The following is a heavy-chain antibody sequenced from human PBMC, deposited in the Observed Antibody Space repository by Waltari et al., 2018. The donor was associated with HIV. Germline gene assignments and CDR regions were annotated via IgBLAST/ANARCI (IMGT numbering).Heavy chain of an antibody. D-gene: IGHD3-22*01. V-gene: IGHV2-5*01. CDR3: AHRGWLLGPFDY. CDR2: IYWNEDT. Sequence: QITLKESGPTLVKPTQTLTLTCPFSGFSLSTSGVGVVWIRQPPGKALEWLALIYWNEDTRYSPSLKSRLTINKDTSKNQVVLTMTNMDPVDTATYYCAHRGWLLGPFDYWGQGTLVTVSS. CDR1: GFSLSTSGVG. J-gene: IGHJ4*02.